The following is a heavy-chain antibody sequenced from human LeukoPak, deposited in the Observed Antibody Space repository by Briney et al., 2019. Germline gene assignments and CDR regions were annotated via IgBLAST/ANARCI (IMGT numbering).Heavy chain of an antibody. V-gene: IGHV3-30*04. J-gene: IGHJ4*02. CDR3: ARGHYDSSGPLDY. CDR1: GFTFSSYS. CDR2: ISYDGRNK. Sequence: GRSLSLSCPASGFTFSSYSMHWVRQAPGKWLEWVAVISYDGRNKYYADSVKGRFTISRDNSKNTLYLQMNSLRAEDTAVYYCARGHYDSSGPLDYWGQGTLVTVSS. D-gene: IGHD3-22*01.